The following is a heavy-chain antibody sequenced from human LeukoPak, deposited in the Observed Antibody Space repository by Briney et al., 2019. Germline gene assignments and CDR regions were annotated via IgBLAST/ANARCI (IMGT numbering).Heavy chain of an antibody. CDR3: AKGKDGYYYHGMDV. CDR1: GFTFSSYS. CDR2: ISSSSSYI. D-gene: IGHD2-15*01. Sequence: PGGSLRLSCAASGFTFSSYSMNWVRQAPGKGLEWVSSISSSSSYIYYADSVKGRFTISRDNSKNTLYLQMNSLRAEDTAIYYCAKGKDGYYYHGMDVWGQGTTVTVSS. J-gene: IGHJ6*02. V-gene: IGHV3-21*04.